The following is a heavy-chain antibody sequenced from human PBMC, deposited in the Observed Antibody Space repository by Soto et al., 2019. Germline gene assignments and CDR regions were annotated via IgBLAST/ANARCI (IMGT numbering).Heavy chain of an antibody. CDR2: IYYSGST. J-gene: IGHJ4*02. CDR3: ARPRYCSSTSCYGGWYFDY. D-gene: IGHD2-2*01. V-gene: IGHV4-61*01. CDR1: GGSVSSHSYY. Sequence: SETLSLTCTVSGGSVSSHSYYWNWIRQPPAKGLEWIGYIYYSGSTNYNPSLKSRVTISVDTSKNQFSLKLNSVTAADTAVYYCARPRYCSSTSCYGGWYFDYWGQGTLVTVSS.